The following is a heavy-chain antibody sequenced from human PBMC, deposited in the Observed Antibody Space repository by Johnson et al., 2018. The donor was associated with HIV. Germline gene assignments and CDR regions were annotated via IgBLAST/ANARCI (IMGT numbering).Heavy chain of an antibody. CDR2: IYSGGST. J-gene: IGHJ3*02. CDR1: GFTVSSNY. V-gene: IGHV3-66*03. Sequence: VQLVESGGGLIQPGGSLRLSCAASGFTVSSNYMSWVRQAPGKGLEWVSVIYSGGSTYYADSVKGRFTISRDNSKNTLYLQMNSLRAEDTAVYYCARDRPRAAAGHDAFDIWGQGTMVTVSS. D-gene: IGHD6-13*01. CDR3: ARDRPRAAAGHDAFDI.